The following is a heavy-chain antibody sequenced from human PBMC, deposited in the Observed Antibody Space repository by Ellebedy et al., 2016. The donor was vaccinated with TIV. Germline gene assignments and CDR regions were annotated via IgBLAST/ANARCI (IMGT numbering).Heavy chain of an antibody. CDR3: ARAIGVADCS. D-gene: IGHD2-21*02. Sequence: GESLKISCAASGFTFNNFDMTWVRQAPGRGLEWVANINQDGSQKYYVDSVKGRFTISRDNAKNSLYLQMNSLRDEDTAVYYCARAIGVADCSWGQGTLVTVSS. V-gene: IGHV3-7*01. J-gene: IGHJ5*02. CDR2: INQDGSQK. CDR1: GFTFNNFD.